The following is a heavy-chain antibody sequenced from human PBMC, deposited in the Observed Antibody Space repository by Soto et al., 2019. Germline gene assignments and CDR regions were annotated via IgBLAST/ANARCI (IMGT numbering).Heavy chain of an antibody. CDR3: ARGPLFAAAVAGFAFDY. D-gene: IGHD6-19*01. CDR2: INHSGST. V-gene: IGHV4-34*01. Sequence: SETLSLTCAVYGGSFSGYYWSWIRQPPGKGLEWIGEINHSGSTNYNPSLKSRVTISVDASKNQFSLKLSSVTAADTAVYYCARGPLFAAAVAGFAFDYWGQGTLVTVSS. J-gene: IGHJ4*02. CDR1: GGSFSGYY.